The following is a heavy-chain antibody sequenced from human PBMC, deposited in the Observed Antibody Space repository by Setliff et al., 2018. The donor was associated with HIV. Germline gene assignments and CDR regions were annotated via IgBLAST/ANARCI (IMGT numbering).Heavy chain of an antibody. Sequence: SETLSLTCTVSGGSVSSGSDYWNWIRQPAGKGLEWIGRIYTSGSTNYNPSLKSRVTISVDTSKNQFSLKLSSVTAADTAMYYCARDQKGYSYGYFDSWGQGTLVTVSS. D-gene: IGHD5-18*01. CDR3: ARDQKGYSYGYFDS. V-gene: IGHV4-61*02. CDR2: IYTSGST. J-gene: IGHJ4*02. CDR1: GGSVSSGSDY.